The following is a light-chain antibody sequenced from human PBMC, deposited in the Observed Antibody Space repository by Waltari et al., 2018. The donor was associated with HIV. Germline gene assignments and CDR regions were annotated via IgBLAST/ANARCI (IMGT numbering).Light chain of an antibody. CDR1: GKDVGSSDS. CDR3: CSYTSSDTWV. V-gene: IGLV2-14*03. CDR2: DVA. Sequence: QSALTQPASVSGSPGQSLTVSCSGSGKDVGSSDSVSWFQQHPDKAPLLLIFDVAKRPSGISDRFSGSKSGNTASLTISGLQPEDEADYFCCSYTSSDTWVFGGGTKVTVL. J-gene: IGLJ3*02.